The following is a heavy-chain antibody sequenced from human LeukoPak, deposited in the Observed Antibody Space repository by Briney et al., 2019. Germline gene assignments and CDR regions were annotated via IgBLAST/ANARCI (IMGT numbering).Heavy chain of an antibody. CDR1: TFNFSDYG. D-gene: IGHD5-24*01. CDR3: ARQMATILDGILDY. V-gene: IGHV3-30*03. J-gene: IGHJ4*02. Sequence: GRSLRLSCGDSTFNFSDYGMHWVRQAPGKGLEWVSVISYDGTNKYYADSVKGRFTISRDNSKNTLYLQMNSLKTEDTALYYCARQMATILDGILDYWGQGTLVTVSS. CDR2: ISYDGTNK.